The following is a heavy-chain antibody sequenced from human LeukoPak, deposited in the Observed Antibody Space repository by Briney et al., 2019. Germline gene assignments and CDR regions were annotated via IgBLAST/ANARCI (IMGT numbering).Heavy chain of an antibody. D-gene: IGHD3-3*01. Sequence: PSETLSLTCTVSGGSISSYYWSWLRQPAGKGLEWIGRIYTSGSTNYNPTLKSRVTMSVDTSKNQFSLKLSSVTAADTAVYYCAREAPRITIFGVVIIPSYYYMDVWGKGTTVTVSS. CDR1: GGSISSYY. V-gene: IGHV4-4*07. CDR3: AREAPRITIFGVVIIPSYYYMDV. CDR2: IYTSGST. J-gene: IGHJ6*03.